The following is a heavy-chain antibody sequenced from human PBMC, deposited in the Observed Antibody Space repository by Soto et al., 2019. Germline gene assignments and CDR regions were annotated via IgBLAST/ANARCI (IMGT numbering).Heavy chain of an antibody. CDR1: GVSSTGFY. J-gene: IGHJ4*02. V-gene: IGHV4-59*01. Sequence: PSETLSLTCTVSGVSSTGFYWSWIRQSPGKGLEWIGYIFDNGDVKYNPSLMSRLPMSIDMSKNEFSLRLKSVTAADTAMYYCARGWGSKWYYFDSWGEGTLVTVSS. CDR2: IFDNGDV. CDR3: ARGWGSKWYYFDS. D-gene: IGHD3-16*01.